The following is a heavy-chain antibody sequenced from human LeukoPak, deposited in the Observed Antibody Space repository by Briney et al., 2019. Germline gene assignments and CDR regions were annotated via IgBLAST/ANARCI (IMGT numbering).Heavy chain of an antibody. CDR3: ARGKDASGNLLDY. Sequence: GGSLRLSCAASGFTVSSKYMSWVRQAPGKGLEWVSVLYAGGSTYYADSVKGRFTISRDNSKDTLYLQMNSLRADDTAVYYCARGKDASGNLLDYWGQGTLVTVSS. CDR1: GFTVSSKY. CDR2: LYAGGST. V-gene: IGHV3-53*01. D-gene: IGHD3-10*01. J-gene: IGHJ4*02.